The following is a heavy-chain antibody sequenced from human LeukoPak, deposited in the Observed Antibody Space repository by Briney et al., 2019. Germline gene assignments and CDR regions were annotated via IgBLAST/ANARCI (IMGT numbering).Heavy chain of an antibody. D-gene: IGHD1-1*01. CDR3: AKENAGRTTGFDY. CDR1: GFTFSSYG. V-gene: IGHV3-30*18. CDR2: ISYDGSNK. Sequence: GGSLRLSCAASGFTFSSYGMHWVRQAPGKGLEWVAVISYDGSNKYYADSVKGRFTISRDNSKNTLYLQMNSLRDDDTAIYYCAKENAGRTTGFDYWGQGTLVTVSS. J-gene: IGHJ4*02.